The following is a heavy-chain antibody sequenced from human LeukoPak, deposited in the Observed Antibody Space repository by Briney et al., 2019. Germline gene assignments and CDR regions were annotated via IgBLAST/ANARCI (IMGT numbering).Heavy chain of an antibody. CDR1: GFTFSSYS. CDR2: ISSSSSYI. J-gene: IGHJ4*02. Sequence: GGSLRLSCAASGFTFSSYSMNWVRQAPGKGLEWVSSISSSSSYIYYADSVKGRFTISRDNAKNSLYLQMNSLRAEDTAVYYCARVRGSSSWYELYYFDYWGQGTLVTVSS. D-gene: IGHD6-13*01. CDR3: ARVRGSSSWYELYYFDY. V-gene: IGHV3-21*01.